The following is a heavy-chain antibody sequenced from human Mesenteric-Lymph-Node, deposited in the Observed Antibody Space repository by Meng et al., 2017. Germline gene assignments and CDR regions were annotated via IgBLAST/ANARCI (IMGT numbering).Heavy chain of an antibody. CDR1: GGSISSGGYY. V-gene: IGHV4-31*03. CDR2: IHDSGST. CDR3: ARVAAAGNEWFDP. J-gene: IGHJ5*02. D-gene: IGHD6-13*01. Sequence: HVKLREWGPGLVKPSQTLSLTCTVSGGSISSGGYYWSWIRQHPGKGLEWIGYIHDSGSTYYNPSLKSRVTISADTSKNQFSLKLSSVPAADTAVYYCARVAAAGNEWFDPWGQGTLVTVSS.